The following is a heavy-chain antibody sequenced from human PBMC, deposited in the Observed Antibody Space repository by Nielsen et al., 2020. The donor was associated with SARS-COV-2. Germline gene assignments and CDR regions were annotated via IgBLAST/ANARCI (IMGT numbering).Heavy chain of an antibody. V-gene: IGHV3-30*03. J-gene: IGHJ6*02. D-gene: IGHD6-13*01. CDR1: GFTFSSYG. Sequence: GESLKISCAASGFTFSSYGMHWVRQAPGKVLEWVAVISYDGSNKYYADSVKGRFTISRDNSKNTLYLQMNSLRAEDTAVYYCARDLRRSSLAYYYYGMDVWGQGTTVTVSS. CDR2: ISYDGSNK. CDR3: ARDLRRSSLAYYYYGMDV.